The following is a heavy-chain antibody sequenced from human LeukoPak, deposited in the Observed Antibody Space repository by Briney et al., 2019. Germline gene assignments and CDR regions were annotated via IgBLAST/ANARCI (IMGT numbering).Heavy chain of an antibody. CDR1: GYSFTSYW. J-gene: IGHJ4*02. D-gene: IGHD5-18*01. Sequence: LGESLKISCKASGYSFTSYWIGWVRRMPGKGLEWMRIIDPSDSETRYTPSFQGQVTISADKSLSTAYLQWNSLKASDTAMYYCARQTAMGRSGDYWGQGTLVTVSS. V-gene: IGHV5-51*01. CDR3: ARQTAMGRSGDY. CDR2: IDPSDSET.